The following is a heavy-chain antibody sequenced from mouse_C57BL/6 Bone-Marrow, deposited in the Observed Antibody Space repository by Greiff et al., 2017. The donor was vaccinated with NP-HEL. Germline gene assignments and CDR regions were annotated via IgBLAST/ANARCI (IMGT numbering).Heavy chain of an antibody. Sequence: VQLQQSGAELVRPGASVKLSCTASGFNIKDDYMHWVKQRPEQGLEWIGWIDPENGDTEYASKFRGKATITADTSSNTAYLQLSSLTSEDTAVYYCTPYYYAMDYWGQGTSVTVSS. CDR3: TPYYYAMDY. J-gene: IGHJ4*01. CDR1: GFNIKDDY. CDR2: IDPENGDT. V-gene: IGHV14-4*01.